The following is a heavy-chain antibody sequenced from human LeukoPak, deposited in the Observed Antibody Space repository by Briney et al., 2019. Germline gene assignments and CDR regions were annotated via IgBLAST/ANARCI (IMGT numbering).Heavy chain of an antibody. CDR1: GFKFDDYG. CDR3: ANPPTVTSFHY. Sequence: GGSLRLSCTASGFKFDDYGMTWVRQAPGKGLEWVSDINWNGDSRGYAHSVRGRFTISRDNSKNTLYLQMNSLRAEDTAIYYCANPPTVTSFHYWGQGTLVTVSS. J-gene: IGHJ4*02. D-gene: IGHD4-11*01. CDR2: INWNGDSR. V-gene: IGHV3-20*04.